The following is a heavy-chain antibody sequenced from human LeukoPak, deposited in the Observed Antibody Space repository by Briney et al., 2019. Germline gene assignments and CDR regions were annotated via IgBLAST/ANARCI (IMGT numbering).Heavy chain of an antibody. Sequence: PGRSLSLSCAASGFTFSSYAMHWVRQAPGKGLEWVAAVSFDGSDRFYADSVKGRFTISRDDSKNTLYLQLNSPRAEDTAVYYCATQPCSGGRCYLLHWGQGALVTVSS. CDR3: ATQPCSGGRCYLLH. CDR1: GFTFSSYA. CDR2: VSFDGSDR. J-gene: IGHJ4*02. V-gene: IGHV3-30*04. D-gene: IGHD2-15*01.